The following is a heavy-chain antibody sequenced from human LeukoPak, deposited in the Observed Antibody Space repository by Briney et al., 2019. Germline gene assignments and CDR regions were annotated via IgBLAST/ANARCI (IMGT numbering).Heavy chain of an antibody. CDR2: ISAGGGGT. D-gene: IGHD6-6*01. CDR1: GFAFSNYA. V-gene: IGHV3-23*01. CDR3: AKEDSSSSRYYFEY. Sequence: GGSLRLSCAASGFAFSNYAMSWVRQAPGVGLEWVSSISAGGGGTYYADSVKGRFTISRDNAKNTLYLQMNSLRAEGTAIYYCAKEDSSSSRYYFEYWGQGALVTVSS. J-gene: IGHJ4*02.